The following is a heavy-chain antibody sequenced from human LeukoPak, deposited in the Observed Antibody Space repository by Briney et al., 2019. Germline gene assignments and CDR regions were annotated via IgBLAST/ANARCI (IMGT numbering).Heavy chain of an antibody. CDR2: IWYDGSNK. CDR3: WAAAR. J-gene: IGHJ4*02. D-gene: IGHD6-13*01. CDR1: GFTFSSHG. Sequence: GGSLRLSCAASGFTFSSHGMQWVRQAPGKGLEWVAVIWYDGSNKYYADSVKGRFTISRDNSKNTLYLQMNSLRAEDTAVYYCWAAARWGQGTLVTVSS. V-gene: IGHV3-33*01.